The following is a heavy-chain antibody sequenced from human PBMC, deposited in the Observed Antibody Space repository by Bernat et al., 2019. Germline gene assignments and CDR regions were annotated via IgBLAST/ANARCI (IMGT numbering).Heavy chain of an antibody. D-gene: IGHD4-4*01. Sequence: EVQLVQSGGGLVEPGGSLRLSCAASGFSVSNNYVSWIRQAPGKGLEWVSIIHGAGGIFHADSVKGRFTISRDNAKSTLYLQMNSLRADDTAVYYCAGDPADSLTRNWFDPWGQGTLVTVSS. CDR3: AGDPADSLTRNWFDP. CDR2: IHGAGGI. J-gene: IGHJ5*02. V-gene: IGHV3-66*01. CDR1: GFSVSNNY.